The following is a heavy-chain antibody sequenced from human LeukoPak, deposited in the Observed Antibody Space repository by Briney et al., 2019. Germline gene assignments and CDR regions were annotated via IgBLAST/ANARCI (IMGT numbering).Heavy chain of an antibody. V-gene: IGHV4-34*01. Sequence: SETLSLTCAVYGGSFSGYYWSWIRQPPGKGLEWIGEINHSGSTNYNPSLKSRVTISVDTSKNQFSLKLSSVTAADTAVYYCARANYGSGNDAFDIWGQGTMVPVSS. CDR1: GGSFSGYY. CDR2: INHSGST. CDR3: ARANYGSGNDAFDI. J-gene: IGHJ3*02. D-gene: IGHD3-10*01.